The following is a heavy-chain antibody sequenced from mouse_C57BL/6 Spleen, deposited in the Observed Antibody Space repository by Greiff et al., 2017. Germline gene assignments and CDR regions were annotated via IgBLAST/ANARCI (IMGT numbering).Heavy chain of an antibody. CDR1: GYTFTSYW. CDR2: IFPGSGST. CDR3: APTGTWFAY. Sequence: VQLQESGPELVRPGASVKISCKASGYTFTSYWMQWVRQRPGQGLEWIGEIFPGSGSTYYNEKFKGKATLTVDTSSSTAYMQLSSLTSEDSAVYFCAPTGTWFAYWGQGTLVTVSA. J-gene: IGHJ3*01. V-gene: IGHV1-56*01. D-gene: IGHD4-1*01.